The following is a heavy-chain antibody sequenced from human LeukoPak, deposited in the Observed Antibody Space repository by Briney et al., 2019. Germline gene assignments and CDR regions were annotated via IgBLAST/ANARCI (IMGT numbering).Heavy chain of an antibody. CDR3: ARVYYDSSGPRFDI. J-gene: IGHJ3*02. Sequence: GSLRLSLAASGFTFSSYCLNLVRQAPGKGLEWVSSISSSSSYIYYADSVKGRFTISRDNAKNSLYLQMNSLRAEDTALYHCARVYYDSSGPRFDIWGQGTMVTVSS. CDR1: GFTFSSYC. CDR2: ISSSSSYI. V-gene: IGHV3-21*04. D-gene: IGHD3-22*01.